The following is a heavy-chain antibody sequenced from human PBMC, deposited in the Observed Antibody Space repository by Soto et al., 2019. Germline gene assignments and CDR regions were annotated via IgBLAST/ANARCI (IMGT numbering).Heavy chain of an antibody. CDR3: ASPLFGGSGSYTDY. Sequence: EVQLVESGGGLVQPGGSLRLSCAASGFAFSSYSMNWVRQAPGKGLEWVSYISSSSSTIYYADSVKGRFTISRDNAKNSLYLQMNSLRAEDTAVYYCASPLFGGSGSYTDYWGQGTLVTVSS. J-gene: IGHJ4*02. CDR1: GFAFSSYS. V-gene: IGHV3-48*01. CDR2: ISSSSSTI. D-gene: IGHD3-10*01.